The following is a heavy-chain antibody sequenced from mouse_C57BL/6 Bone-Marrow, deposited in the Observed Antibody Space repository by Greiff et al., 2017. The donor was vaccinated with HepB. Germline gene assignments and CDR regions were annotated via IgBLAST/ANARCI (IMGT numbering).Heavy chain of an antibody. CDR2: IYPGGGYT. Sequence: VKLVESGAELVRPGTSVKMSCKASGYTFTNYWIGWAKQRPGHGLEWIGDIYPGGGYTNYNEKFKGKATLTADKSSSTAYMQFSSLTSEDSAIYYCARGSAFDYWGQGTTLTVSS. CDR3: ARGSAFDY. CDR1: GYTFTNYW. J-gene: IGHJ2*01. V-gene: IGHV1-63*01.